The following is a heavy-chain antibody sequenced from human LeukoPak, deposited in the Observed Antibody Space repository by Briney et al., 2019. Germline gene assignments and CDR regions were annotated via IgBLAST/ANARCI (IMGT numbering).Heavy chain of an antibody. CDR1: DGSINSYY. CDR2: IYYNGNT. J-gene: IGHJ6*02. Sequence: SETLSLTCSVSDGSINSYYWNWIRRPPGKGLEWIGYIYYNGNTNYSPSLKSRVTMSVDTSKNLFSLKVSSVTAAGTAVYYCARGRSNYYGMDVWGQGTTVTVSS. CDR3: ARGRSNYYGMDV. V-gene: IGHV4-59*01. D-gene: IGHD1-26*01.